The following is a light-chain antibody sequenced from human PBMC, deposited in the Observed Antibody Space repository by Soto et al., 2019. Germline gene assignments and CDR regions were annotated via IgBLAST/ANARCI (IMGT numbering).Light chain of an antibody. J-gene: IGKJ1*01. CDR3: MQASQLRT. Sequence: IVLTQTPLSSAVTLGQPASFSCGSSESLVHSDGKTYLGWLHLRPGQPPRLLIYQISRRPPGVPDRFSGSGAGTNSTLKISRVEPEYVGIFYCMQASQLRTFGQGTQVEIK. CDR1: ESLVHSDGKTY. CDR2: QIS. V-gene: IGKV2-24*01.